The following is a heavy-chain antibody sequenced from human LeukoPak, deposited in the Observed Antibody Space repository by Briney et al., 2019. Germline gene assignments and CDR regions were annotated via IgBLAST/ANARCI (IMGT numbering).Heavy chain of an antibody. Sequence: ASVKVSCKASGYTFTGYYMHWVRQAPGQGLEWMGWINPNSGGTNYAQKFQGRVTMTRDTSISTAYMELSRLRSDDTDVYYCARGMDYYGSGMGMGYWGQGTLVTVSS. V-gene: IGHV1-2*02. CDR1: GYTFTGYY. CDR2: INPNSGGT. CDR3: ARGMDYYGSGMGMGY. J-gene: IGHJ4*02. D-gene: IGHD3-10*01.